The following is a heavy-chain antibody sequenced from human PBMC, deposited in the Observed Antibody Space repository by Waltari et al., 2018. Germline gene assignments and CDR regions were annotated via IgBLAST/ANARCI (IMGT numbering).Heavy chain of an antibody. CDR1: GFTFSSYA. D-gene: IGHD3-3*01. CDR2: ISYDGSNK. Sequence: QVQLVESGGGVVQPGRSLRLSCAASGFTFSSYAMHWVRQAPGKGLEWVAVISYDGSNKYYADSVKGRFTISRDNSKNTLYLQMNSLRAEDTAVYYCARGGALRGGWRPDYWGQGTLVTVSS. V-gene: IGHV3-30-3*01. CDR3: ARGGALRGGWRPDY. J-gene: IGHJ4*02.